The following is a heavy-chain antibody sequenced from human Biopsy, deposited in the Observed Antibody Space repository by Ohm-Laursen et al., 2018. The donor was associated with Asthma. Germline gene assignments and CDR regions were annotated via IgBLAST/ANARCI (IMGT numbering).Heavy chain of an antibody. D-gene: IGHD3-9*01. CDR1: GFTFSSYA. J-gene: IGHJ4*02. CDR3: AKDRDYDIWTGPPGFDY. V-gene: IGHV3-23*01. Sequence: GSLRLSCSASGFTFSSYAMSWVRQAPGKGLEWVSAISGSGGSTYYADSVKGRFTISRDNSKNTLYLQRNSLRAEDTAVYYCAKDRDYDIWTGPPGFDYWGQGTLVTVSS. CDR2: ISGSGGST.